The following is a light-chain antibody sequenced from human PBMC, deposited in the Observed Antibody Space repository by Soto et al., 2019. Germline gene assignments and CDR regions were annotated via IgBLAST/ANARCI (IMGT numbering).Light chain of an antibody. CDR3: QQYYYWPPWT. Sequence: EIVLTQSPSTLSFSPGERSTLSCIASQSVGNNLAWYQQKPGQAPRLLIYGVSNRATGVPARFSGSGSGTEFTLTISSLQSEDFAVYYCQQYYYWPPWTFGQGTKVDIK. CDR1: QSVGNN. V-gene: IGKV3-15*01. J-gene: IGKJ1*01. CDR2: GVS.